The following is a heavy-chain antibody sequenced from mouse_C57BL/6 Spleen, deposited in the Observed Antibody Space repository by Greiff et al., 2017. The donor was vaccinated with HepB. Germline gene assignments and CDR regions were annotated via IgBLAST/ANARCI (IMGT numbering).Heavy chain of an antibody. CDR2: ISSGSSTI. J-gene: IGHJ2*01. CDR1: GFTFSDYG. CDR3: ARSQLGAYFDY. D-gene: IGHD4-1*02. V-gene: IGHV5-17*01. Sequence: EVKLEESGGGLVKPGGSLKLSCAASGFTFSDYGMHWVRQAPEKGLEWVAYISSGSSTIYYADTVKGRFTISRDNAKNTLFLQMTSLRSEDTAMYYCARSQLGAYFDYWGQGTTLTVSS.